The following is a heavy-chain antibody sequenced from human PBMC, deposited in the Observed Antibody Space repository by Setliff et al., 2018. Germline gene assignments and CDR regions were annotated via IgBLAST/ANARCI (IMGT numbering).Heavy chain of an antibody. CDR3: ARDPLTTTVRHAFDI. V-gene: IGHV4-31*02. CDR1: GGSISSSSYY. CDR2: IYYSGST. D-gene: IGHD4-4*01. J-gene: IGHJ3*02. Sequence: PSETLSLTCTVSGGSISSSSYYWSWIRQHPGKGLEWIGYIYYSGSTYYNPSLKSRVTISVDTSKNQFSLKLSSVTAADTAVYYCARDPLTTTVRHAFDIWGQGTMVTVSS.